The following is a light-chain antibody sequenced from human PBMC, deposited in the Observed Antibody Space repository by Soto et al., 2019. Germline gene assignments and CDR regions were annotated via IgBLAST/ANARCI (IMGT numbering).Light chain of an antibody. Sequence: QSVLIQPPSVSGSPRQSVTISCTGTSSDVGSYDYVSWYQQHPGTVPKPMIYNVNTRPSAVPDRFSGSKSGNTASMTISGLQAEDEADYYCGSWHTSLSVVVFGGGTTPTVL. CDR1: SSDVGSYDY. CDR3: GSWHTSLSVVV. V-gene: IGLV2-11*01. J-gene: IGLJ3*02. CDR2: NVN.